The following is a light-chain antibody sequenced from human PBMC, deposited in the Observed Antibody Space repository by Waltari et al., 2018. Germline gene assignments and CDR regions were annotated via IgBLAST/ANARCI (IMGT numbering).Light chain of an antibody. CDR1: RSLVYSDGNSY. CDR2: KVS. CDR3: MQGTYWRT. Sequence: EVVMTQSPLPLPVTLGRAASISCSSSRSLVYSDGNSYLNWFQQRPGQSPRRLIYKVSNRDSGVPDIFSGSWSGTNFTLKISRVEAEDVGVYYCMQGTYWRTFGQGTKVEIK. J-gene: IGKJ1*01. V-gene: IGKV2-30*01.